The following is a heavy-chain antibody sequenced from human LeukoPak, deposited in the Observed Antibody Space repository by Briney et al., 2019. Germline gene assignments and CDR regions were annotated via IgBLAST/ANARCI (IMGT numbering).Heavy chain of an antibody. CDR3: ARAIAAAGCY. J-gene: IGHJ4*02. V-gene: IGHV3-30*03. CDR2: ISFDGRQK. Sequence: QSGGSLRLSCVASGFIFSRHGIHWVRQAPGKGLEWVAVISFDGRQKYYADSGKGRFTISRDSSKNTLYLQMNSLRPEDTAMYYCARAIAAAGCYWGQGTLVTVSS. CDR1: GFIFSRHG. D-gene: IGHD6-13*01.